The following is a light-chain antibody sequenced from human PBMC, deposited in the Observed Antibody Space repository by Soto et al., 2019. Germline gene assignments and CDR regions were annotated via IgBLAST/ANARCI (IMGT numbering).Light chain of an antibody. CDR2: DVN. J-gene: IGLJ2*01. Sequence: QSALTQPASVSGSPGQSITLSCTGTSSDIGGYDYVSWYQRHPGKAPKLIIYDVNNRPSGVSNRFSGSKSGNTASLTISGLQAEDVADYYCTSYASGSSPVVFGGGTKVTVL. CDR1: SSDIGGYDY. CDR3: TSYASGSSPVV. V-gene: IGLV2-14*01.